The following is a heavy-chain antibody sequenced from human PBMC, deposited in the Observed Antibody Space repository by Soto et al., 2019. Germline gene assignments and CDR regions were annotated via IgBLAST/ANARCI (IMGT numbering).Heavy chain of an antibody. Sequence: GESLKISWKTSGYSFSSHWIAWVRPMPGKGLEWMGIIDPSGSDIRYRTSFQGQVTISVDKYISTTYLQWSSLKASDTASYYSARQGYSNYRGGMVVLGVGSAVSVS. V-gene: IGHV5-51*01. CDR2: IDPSGSDI. CDR1: GYSFSSHW. J-gene: IGHJ6*02. D-gene: IGHD3-10*01. CDR3: ARQGYSNYRGGMVV.